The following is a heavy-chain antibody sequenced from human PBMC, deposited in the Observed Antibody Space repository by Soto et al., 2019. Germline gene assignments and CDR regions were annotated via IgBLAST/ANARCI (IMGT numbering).Heavy chain of an antibody. Sequence: EVQLVESGGGLVQPGGSLRLSCAASGFTSDNYAMHWVRHAPGKGLEWVSGIRWNSGSMAYADSVKGRFTISRDSAKNSLDLQLNSLRPEDTASYYCARGHHSGDYVGWFAPWGQGTLVTVS. J-gene: IGHJ5*02. CDR2: IRWNSGSM. CDR3: ARGHHSGDYVGWFAP. CDR1: GFTSDNYA. V-gene: IGHV3-9*02. D-gene: IGHD4-17*01.